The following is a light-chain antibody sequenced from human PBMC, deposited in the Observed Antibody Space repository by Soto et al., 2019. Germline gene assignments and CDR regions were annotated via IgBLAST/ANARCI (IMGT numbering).Light chain of an antibody. J-gene: IGLJ2*01. CDR3: QSYDSILSVCVV. CDR1: SSNIGAGYD. Sequence: QSVLTQPPAVSGAPGQRVTISCTGTSSNIGAGYDVNWYQQLPGTAPKLLIYGDTNRPSGVADRFSGSKSGTSASLAITGLQAEDEADYYCQSYDSILSVCVVFGGGTKLTVL. V-gene: IGLV1-40*01. CDR2: GDT.